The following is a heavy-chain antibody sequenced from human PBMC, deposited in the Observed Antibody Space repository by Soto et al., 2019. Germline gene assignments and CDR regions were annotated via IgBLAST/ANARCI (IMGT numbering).Heavy chain of an antibody. V-gene: IGHV3-23*01. J-gene: IGHJ4*02. CDR1: GFPFSSYA. CDR3: AKSLSASPNYFFDY. CDR2: ISGSGGLT. Sequence: EMQLLVSGGGLVQPGGSLRLSCAASGFPFSSYAMSWVRQAPGKGLEWVSGISGSGGLTYYADSVEGRFTISRDNSKNTLYLQMNSLIADDTAVYYCAKSLSASPNYFFDYWGQGTLVSVSS.